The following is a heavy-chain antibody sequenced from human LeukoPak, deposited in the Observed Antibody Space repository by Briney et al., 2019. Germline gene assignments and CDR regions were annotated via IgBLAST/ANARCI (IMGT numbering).Heavy chain of an antibody. V-gene: IGHV3-23*01. CDR3: AKARYSTSPSFDY. Sequence: PGGSLRLSCAASGFTFSSHAMSWVRQAPGKGLEWVSAISDSGSSTFYADSVKGRFTISRDNSKNTLYLQMNSLRAEDTAVYYCAKARYSTSPSFDYWGQGTLVTVSS. CDR1: GFTFSSHA. CDR2: ISDSGSST. D-gene: IGHD6-13*01. J-gene: IGHJ4*02.